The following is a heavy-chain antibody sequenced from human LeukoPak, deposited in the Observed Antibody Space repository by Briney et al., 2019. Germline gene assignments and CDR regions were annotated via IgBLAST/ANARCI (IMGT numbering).Heavy chain of an antibody. CDR2: INPTDGST. V-gene: IGHV1-46*01. CDR3: ARVSDIVYSRGFDP. D-gene: IGHD2-15*01. J-gene: IGHJ5*02. CDR1: GYSFTTYN. Sequence: ASVKVSCKASGYSFTTYNIHWVRQAPGQGLEWMGIINPTDGSTSCAQNFQGRVTVTRDTSTSTVYMELSSLRSEDTAVYYCARVSDIVYSRGFDPWGQGTQVTVSS.